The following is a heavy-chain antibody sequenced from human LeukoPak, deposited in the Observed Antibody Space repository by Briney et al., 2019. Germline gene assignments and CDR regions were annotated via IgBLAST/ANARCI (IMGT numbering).Heavy chain of an antibody. CDR2: IYYSGST. Sequence: SQTLSLTCTVSGGSINSGDYYWSWIRQPPGKGLEWIEYIYYSGSTYYNPSLKSRVTISVDTSKNQFSLKLSSVTAADTAVYYCASALMYYDILTGYTDIYYYYYGMDVWGKGTTVTVSS. D-gene: IGHD3-9*01. V-gene: IGHV4-30-4*01. CDR3: ASALMYYDILTGYTDIYYYYYGMDV. CDR1: GGSINSGDYY. J-gene: IGHJ6*04.